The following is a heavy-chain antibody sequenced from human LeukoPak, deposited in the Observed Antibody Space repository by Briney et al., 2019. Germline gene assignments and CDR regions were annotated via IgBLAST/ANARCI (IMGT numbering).Heavy chain of an antibody. Sequence: SETLSLTCTVSGGSISSYSWSWIRQPPGKGLEWIGYIYYSGSTNYNPSLKSRVTISVDTSKNQFSLKLSSVTAADTAVYYCARLEGITGTTGWFDPWGQGTLVTVSS. CDR2: IYYSGST. D-gene: IGHD1-7*01. J-gene: IGHJ5*02. CDR3: ARLEGITGTTGWFDP. V-gene: IGHV4-59*01. CDR1: GGSISSYS.